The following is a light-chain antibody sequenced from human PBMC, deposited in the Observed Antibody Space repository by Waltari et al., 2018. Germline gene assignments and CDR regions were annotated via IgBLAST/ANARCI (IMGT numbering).Light chain of an antibody. V-gene: IGKV3-15*01. CDR2: AAS. J-gene: IGKJ4*01. CDR1: QSVSNT. CDR3: QQFNSWPFT. Sequence: ERVLTQSPATLSMSPAERAPLSGRASQSVSNTLAGYQQKPGQAPRLLIYAASTRATGVPARFSGSGSGTEFTLTISSLQYEDFAVYYCQQFNSWPFTFGGGTRVEIK.